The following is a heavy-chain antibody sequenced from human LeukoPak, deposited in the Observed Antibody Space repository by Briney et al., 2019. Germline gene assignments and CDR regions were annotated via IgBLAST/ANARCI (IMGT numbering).Heavy chain of an antibody. J-gene: IGHJ4*02. Sequence: HPGGSLRLSCAASGFTFDDYAMHWVRQAPGKGLEWVSGISWNSGSIGYADSVKGRFTISRDNAKNSLYLQMNSLRAEDTALYYCAKAGYYDSSGYDYWGQGTLVTVSS. D-gene: IGHD3-22*01. CDR3: AKAGYYDSSGYDY. CDR2: ISWNSGSI. V-gene: IGHV3-9*01. CDR1: GFTFDDYA.